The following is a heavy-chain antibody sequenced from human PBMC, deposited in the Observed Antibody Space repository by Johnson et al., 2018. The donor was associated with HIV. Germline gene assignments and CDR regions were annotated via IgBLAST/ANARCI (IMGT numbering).Heavy chain of an antibody. V-gene: IGHV3-30*03. D-gene: IGHD3-22*01. Sequence: QVQLVESGGGLVQPGRSLRLSCAASGFSFDDYAMYWVRQAPGKGLEWVAVISYDGNNKYYADSVKGRFTISRDNSKNTLYLQINSLRAEDTAVYYCARSIVVGTYHDAFDIWGQGTMVTVSS. CDR3: ARSIVVGTYHDAFDI. J-gene: IGHJ3*02. CDR1: GFSFDDYA. CDR2: ISYDGNNK.